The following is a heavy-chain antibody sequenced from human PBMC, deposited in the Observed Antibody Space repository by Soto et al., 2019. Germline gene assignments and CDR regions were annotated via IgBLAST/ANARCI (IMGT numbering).Heavy chain of an antibody. Sequence: XDSLSLTCYVCGYRVTYGNWLIWVRQPPAKGLEGIGEIYPSGSTNYNPSLKRRVTLSLDKSKNQFSLKLTSVTAADTAVYYCARVSYSSSWYYWGQGPLVTVSS. CDR1: GYRVTYGNW. J-gene: IGHJ4*02. CDR3: ARVSYSSSWYY. CDR2: IYPSGST. V-gene: IGHV4-4*02. D-gene: IGHD6-13*01.